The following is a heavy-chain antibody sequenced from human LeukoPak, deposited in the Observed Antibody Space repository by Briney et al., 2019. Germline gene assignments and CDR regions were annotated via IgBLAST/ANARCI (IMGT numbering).Heavy chain of an antibody. Sequence: GSLRLSCAASGLTVTDYYMHWIRQAPGKGLEWVSFIGGSASNIYYADSVKGRFTISRDNAKNSLYLQMNSLRAEDTAVYYCAKEWSAFDIWGQGTMVTVSS. CDR1: GLTVTDYY. V-gene: IGHV3-11*04. CDR2: IGGSASNI. J-gene: IGHJ3*02. D-gene: IGHD2-15*01. CDR3: AKEWSAFDI.